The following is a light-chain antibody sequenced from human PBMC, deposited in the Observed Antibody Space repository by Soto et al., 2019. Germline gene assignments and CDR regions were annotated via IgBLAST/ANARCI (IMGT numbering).Light chain of an antibody. J-gene: IGKJ5*01. Sequence: DIQMTQSRSSLSSSVGDRFTITCRASQTIDSWLAWYQQKPGKAPKLLIYAASTLQSGVPSRFSGSGSGTDFTLTISSLQPEDFATYYCQQLNSYPRTFGQGTRLEIK. CDR3: QQLNSYPRT. CDR1: QTIDSW. CDR2: AAS. V-gene: IGKV1-9*01.